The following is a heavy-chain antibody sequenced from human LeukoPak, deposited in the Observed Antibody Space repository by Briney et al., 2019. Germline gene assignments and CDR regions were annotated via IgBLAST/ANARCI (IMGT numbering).Heavy chain of an antibody. V-gene: IGHV3-21*01. D-gene: IGHD2-15*01. CDR1: GFTFSSYS. Sequence: GGSLRLSCAASGFTFSSYSVNWVRQAPGKGLEWVSSISSSSSYIYYADSVKGRFTISRDNAKNSLYLQMNSLRAEDTAVYYCARVYCSGGSRYSFLSDYWGQGTLVTVSS. CDR2: ISSSSSYI. CDR3: ARVYCSGGSRYSFLSDY. J-gene: IGHJ4*02.